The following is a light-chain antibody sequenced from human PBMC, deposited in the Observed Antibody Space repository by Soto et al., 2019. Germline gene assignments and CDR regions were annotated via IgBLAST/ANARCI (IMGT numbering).Light chain of an antibody. Sequence: DVVMTQTPLSLPVTPGEPASISCRSSQSLLSINGYNYLDWYLQVPGQSPQLLIDLGSNRASGVPDRFSGSGSGTDFTLKISRVEAEDVGLYYCMQALQAPLTFGQGTKVDI. CDR1: QSLLSINGYNY. J-gene: IGKJ1*01. CDR3: MQALQAPLT. CDR2: LGS. V-gene: IGKV2-28*01.